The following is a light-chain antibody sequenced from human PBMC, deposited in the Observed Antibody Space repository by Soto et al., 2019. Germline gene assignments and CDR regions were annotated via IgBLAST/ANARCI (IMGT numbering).Light chain of an antibody. J-gene: IGKJ1*01. V-gene: IGKV1-39*01. CDR3: QQSYSTPWT. CDR2: AAS. CDR1: QSISSY. Sequence: DIQMTQSPCSLAASVGDRVCNTCRASQSISSYLNWYQQKPGKAPKLLIYAASSLQSGVPSRFSGSGSGTDFTLTISTLQPEDFATYYCQQSYSTPWTFGQGTKVEIK.